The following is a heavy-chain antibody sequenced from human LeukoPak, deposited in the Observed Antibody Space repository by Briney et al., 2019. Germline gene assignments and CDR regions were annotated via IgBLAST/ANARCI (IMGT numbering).Heavy chain of an antibody. J-gene: IGHJ4*01. V-gene: IGHV1-18*01. CDR3: ARDDYYDSSGYTLDY. CDR2: ISAYNGNT. D-gene: IGHD3-22*01. Sequence: ASVKVSCKASNYTFTSYGISWVRQAPGQGLEWMGWISAYNGNTNYAQKLQGRVAMTTDTSTSTAYMELRSLRSDDTAVYYCARDDYYDSSGYTLDYWGNGTMVTVSS. CDR1: NYTFTSYG.